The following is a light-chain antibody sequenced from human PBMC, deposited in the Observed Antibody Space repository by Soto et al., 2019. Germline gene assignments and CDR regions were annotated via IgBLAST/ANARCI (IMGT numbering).Light chain of an antibody. CDR2: VGTGGIVG. Sequence: QLVLTQPPSASASLGASVTLTCTLSSDYSTYKVDWYQQRPGKGPRFVMRVGTGGIVGPKGDGIPDRFSVLGSGLNRSLTIKNIQEEDESDYHCGADHGSGSNFVYVFGTGTKLTVL. V-gene: IGLV9-49*03. CDR1: SDYSTYK. J-gene: IGLJ1*01. CDR3: GADHGSGSNFVYV.